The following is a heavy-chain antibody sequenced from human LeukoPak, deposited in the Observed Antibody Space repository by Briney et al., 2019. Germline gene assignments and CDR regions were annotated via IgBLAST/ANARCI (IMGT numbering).Heavy chain of an antibody. D-gene: IGHD4-17*01. CDR1: GYTFTSYD. CDR2: MNPNSGNT. CDR3: ARAYARPHMTTGGVWFDP. V-gene: IGHV1-8*03. J-gene: IGHJ5*02. Sequence: ASVTVSCKASGYTFTSYDINWVRQATGQGLEWMGWMNPNSGNTGYAQKFQGRVTITRNTSISTAYMELSSLRSEDTAVYYCARAYARPHMTTGGVWFDPWGQGTLVTVSS.